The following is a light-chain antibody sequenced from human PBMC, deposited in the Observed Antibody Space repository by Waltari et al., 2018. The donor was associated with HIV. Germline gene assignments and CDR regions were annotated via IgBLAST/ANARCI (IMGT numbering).Light chain of an antibody. CDR2: YDD. V-gene: IGLV1-36*01. CDR1: SSNIGNNA. J-gene: IGLJ3*02. Sequence: QSVLTQPPSVSEAPRQRVTISCSGSSSNIGNNAVNWYQQLPGKAPKLLIYYDDLLPSGVSDRFSGSKSCTSASLAISGRQSEDEADYYCAAWDDSLNGPVFGGGTKLTVL. CDR3: AAWDDSLNGPV.